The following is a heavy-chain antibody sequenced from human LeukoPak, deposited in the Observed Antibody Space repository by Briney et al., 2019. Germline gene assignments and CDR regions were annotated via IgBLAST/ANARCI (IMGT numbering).Heavy chain of an antibody. CDR3: ARDGRIERGDWWLDL. D-gene: IGHD2-8*02. CDR2: INGDGSST. V-gene: IGHV3-74*01. Sequence: PGGSLRLSCAASGFTFSNYWMYWVRQAPGKGLVWVSRINGDGSSTTYADSVKGRFTISRDNAKNTLYLQMNSLRAEDTAVYFCARDGRIERGDWWLDLWGRGTLVTVSS. CDR1: GFTFSNYW. J-gene: IGHJ2*01.